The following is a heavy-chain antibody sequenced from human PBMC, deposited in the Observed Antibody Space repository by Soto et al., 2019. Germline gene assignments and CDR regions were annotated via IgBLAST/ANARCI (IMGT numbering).Heavy chain of an antibody. CDR3: ARAYSLVRGVIMYGY. V-gene: IGHV4-34*01. D-gene: IGHD3-10*01. CDR1: GGSFSGYY. Sequence: QVQLQQWGAGLLKPSETLSLTCAVYGGSFSGYYWSWIRQPPGKGLEWIGEINHSGSTNYNPSPKSRVTISVDTSKNQFSLKLSSVTAADTAVYYCARAYSLVRGVIMYGYWGQGTLVTVFS. J-gene: IGHJ4*02. CDR2: INHSGST.